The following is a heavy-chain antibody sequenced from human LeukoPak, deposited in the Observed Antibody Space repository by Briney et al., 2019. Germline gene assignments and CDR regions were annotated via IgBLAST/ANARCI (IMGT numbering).Heavy chain of an antibody. CDR3: ARKNYGSNGMDV. CDR2: IYLDDSDT. Sequence: GESLKISCKASGSIFSSQWIGWVRQMPGKGLEWMGIIYLDDSDTRYSPSFQGQVTISADKSISTAYLQWSSLKASDTAMYYCARKNYGSNGMDVWGQGTTVTVSS. V-gene: IGHV5-51*01. D-gene: IGHD3-10*01. J-gene: IGHJ6*02. CDR1: GSIFSSQW.